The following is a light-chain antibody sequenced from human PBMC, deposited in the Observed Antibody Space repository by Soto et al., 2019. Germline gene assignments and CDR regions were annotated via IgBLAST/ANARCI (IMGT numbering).Light chain of an antibody. CDR1: QDVSNY. J-gene: IGKJ5*01. CDR2: DAS. CDR3: QQYSNLST. Sequence: DIQTAHSPSSLPASVGDILTITSQAIQDVSNYLNWYQQKLGKAPKLLIYDASNLETGVPSRFSGSGSGTYFSFTISSLRPEDFATYYCQQYSNLSTFGQGTRLEIK. V-gene: IGKV1-33*01.